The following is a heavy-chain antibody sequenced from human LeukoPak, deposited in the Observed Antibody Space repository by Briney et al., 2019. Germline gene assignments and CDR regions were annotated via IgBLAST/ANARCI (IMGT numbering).Heavy chain of an antibody. D-gene: IGHD2-2*01. Sequence: GGSLRLSCAASGFTFSSYSLNWVRPAPGKGLEWVSSISSSSSYIYYADSAKGRFTISRDNAKNSLYLQMNSLRAEDTAVYYCARLYCSSTSCPRSMDVWGQGTTVTVSS. CDR2: ISSSSSYI. CDR3: ARLYCSSTSCPRSMDV. V-gene: IGHV3-21*01. CDR1: GFTFSSYS. J-gene: IGHJ6*02.